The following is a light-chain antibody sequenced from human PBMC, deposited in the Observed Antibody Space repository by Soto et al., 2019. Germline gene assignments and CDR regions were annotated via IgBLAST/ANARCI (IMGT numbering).Light chain of an antibody. V-gene: IGKV2D-29*01. J-gene: IGKJ5*01. CDR3: MQSTQLPPT. CDR1: QSLLHITGETF. Sequence: MSLPPLSLSVSPGQPASISCKSSQSLLHITGETFLFWYHQKPGQAPQLLIYEVSTRVSGVPDRFSGSGSGTDFTLEISRVETDDVGIYYCMQSTQLPPTFGQGTRLEIK. CDR2: EVS.